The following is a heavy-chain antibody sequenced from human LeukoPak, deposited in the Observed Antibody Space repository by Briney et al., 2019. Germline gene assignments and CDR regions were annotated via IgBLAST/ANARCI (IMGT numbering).Heavy chain of an antibody. CDR1: GGSISSYH. J-gene: IGHJ4*02. CDR2: IYSIGST. Sequence: SETLSLTCTVSGGSISSYHWSCIRQPPGKGLEWIGYIYSIGSTNYNPSLKSRVTISVDTSKNQFSLNLSSVTAADTAVYYCARGIGNWGTGSSLHDYWGQGTLVTVSS. V-gene: IGHV4-59*01. D-gene: IGHD3-10*01. CDR3: ARGIGNWGTGSSLHDY.